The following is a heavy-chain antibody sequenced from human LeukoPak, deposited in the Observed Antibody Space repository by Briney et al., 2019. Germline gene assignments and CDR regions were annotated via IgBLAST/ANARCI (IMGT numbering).Heavy chain of an antibody. CDR1: GFTFSTYG. CDR3: ARGASVVAGSDNAFDI. CDR2: ISTSSSYI. D-gene: IGHD6-19*01. J-gene: IGHJ3*02. V-gene: IGHV3-21*01. Sequence: GRSLRLSCAASGFTFSTYGMNWVRQPPGKGLEWVPSISTSSSYIYYADSVKGRFTISRDNARKSLYLQMNSLRADDTAVYYCARGASVVAGSDNAFDIWGQGTMVTVSS.